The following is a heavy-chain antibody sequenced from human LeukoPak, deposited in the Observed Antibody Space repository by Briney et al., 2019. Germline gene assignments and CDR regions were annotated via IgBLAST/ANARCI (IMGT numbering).Heavy chain of an antibody. Sequence: GGSLRLSCAASGVTCDDYAMHWVRQAPGEGLEWVSGISWNSGRIGYADSVKGRFTISRDNAENSLYLQMNSLRAEDTALYYCAKDQGANYYYGMDVWGQGTTVTVSS. CDR1: GVTCDDYA. D-gene: IGHD4/OR15-4a*01. CDR2: ISWNSGRI. CDR3: AKDQGANYYYGMDV. V-gene: IGHV3-9*01. J-gene: IGHJ6*02.